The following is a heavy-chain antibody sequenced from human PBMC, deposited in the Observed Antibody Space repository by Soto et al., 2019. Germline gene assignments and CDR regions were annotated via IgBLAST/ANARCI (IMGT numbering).Heavy chain of an antibody. Sequence: EVQLLESGGGLVQPRGSMRVSCAASGFTFSNFAMSWVRQAPGKGLEWVSAISGNGGSTYYADSVRGRFTISRDNSKNTLYLQMNSLRAEDSAVYYCAKDPRNNYDPRGYDLYAFDIWGQGTMVTVSS. V-gene: IGHV3-23*01. CDR2: ISGNGGST. CDR3: AKDPRNNYDPRGYDLYAFDI. J-gene: IGHJ3*02. D-gene: IGHD3-22*01. CDR1: GFTFSNFA.